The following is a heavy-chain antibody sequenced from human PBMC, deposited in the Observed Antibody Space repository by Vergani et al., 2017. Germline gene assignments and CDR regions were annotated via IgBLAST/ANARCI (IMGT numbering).Heavy chain of an antibody. CDR3: ARALGYCSSTSCYTDYYYYGMDV. CDR2: IFTSRTT. Sequence: QVQLQESGPGLVKPSQTLSLTCTVSGGSISSGSYYWSWIRQPAGKGLEWIGRIFTSRTTNYNPSLKSRVTISADTSKNQFSLQLSSVTAADTAVYYCARALGYCSSTSCYTDYYYYGMDVWGQGTTVTVSS. V-gene: IGHV4-61*02. J-gene: IGHJ6*02. CDR1: GGSISSGSYY. D-gene: IGHD2-2*02.